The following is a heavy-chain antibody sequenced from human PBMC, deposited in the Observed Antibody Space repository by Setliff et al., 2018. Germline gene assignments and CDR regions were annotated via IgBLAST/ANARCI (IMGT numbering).Heavy chain of an antibody. CDR1: GFSYSNGW. V-gene: IGHV3-7*01. J-gene: IGHJ4*02. CDR2: INPHASEK. CDR3: FGAGTCSY. Sequence: PGGSLRLSCTASGFSYSNGWVSWVRQAPGKGLEWLDSINPHASEKYYVDSVKGRFNISRDNAKNSLSLQMNNLRTEDPAVYYCFGAGTCSYWGQGTLVTVSS. D-gene: IGHD3-10*01.